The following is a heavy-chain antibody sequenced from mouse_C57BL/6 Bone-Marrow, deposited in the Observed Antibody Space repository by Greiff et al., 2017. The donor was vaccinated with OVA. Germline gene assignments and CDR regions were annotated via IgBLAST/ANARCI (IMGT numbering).Heavy chain of an antibody. J-gene: IGHJ3*01. CDR1: GFTFSSYA. V-gene: IGHV5-4*01. D-gene: IGHD2-4*01. CDR3: ARDRLPSLDYDRYGIAY. CDR2: ISDGGSYT. Sequence: DVQLVESGGGLVQPGGSLKLSCAASGFTFSSYAMSWVRQTPEKRLEWVATISDGGSYTDYPDNVKGRFTISRDNDKNNLYLQMRHLKSEDTAMDCCARDRLPSLDYDRYGIAYWGQGTLVTVSA.